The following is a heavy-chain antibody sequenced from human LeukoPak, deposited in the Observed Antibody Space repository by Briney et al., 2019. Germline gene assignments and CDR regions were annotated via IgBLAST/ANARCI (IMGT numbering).Heavy chain of an antibody. D-gene: IGHD6-19*01. V-gene: IGHV3-23*01. CDR1: GFTFSSYA. J-gene: IGHJ2*01. CDR2: ISGSGGST. CDR3: AKGRRVYSSGSGDFDL. Sequence: GSLRLSCAASGFTFSSYAMSWVRQAPGKGLEWVSAISGSGGSTYYADSVKGRFTISRDNSKNTLYLQMNSLRAEDTAVYYCAKGRRVYSSGSGDFDLWGRGTLVTVSS.